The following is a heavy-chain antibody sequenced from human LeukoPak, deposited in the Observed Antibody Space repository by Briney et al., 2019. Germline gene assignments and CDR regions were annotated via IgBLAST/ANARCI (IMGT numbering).Heavy chain of an antibody. CDR2: IWYDGSGK. D-gene: IGHD3-22*01. Sequence: PGRSLRLSCGASGFIFSSYGMHWVRQAPGKGLEWVAVIWYDGSGKQYADSVKGRFTISRDNSKNTLYLEMNSLRAEDTAVYYCARSYDSSGYYFRTVEYWGQGTLVTVSS. CDR3: ARSYDSSGYYFRTVEY. J-gene: IGHJ4*02. V-gene: IGHV3-33*01. CDR1: GFIFSSYG.